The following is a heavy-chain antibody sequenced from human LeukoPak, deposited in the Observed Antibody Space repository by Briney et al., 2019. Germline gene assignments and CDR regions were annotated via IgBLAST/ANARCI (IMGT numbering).Heavy chain of an antibody. D-gene: IGHD2-2*01. J-gene: IGHJ4*02. CDR3: ARAPLTQGALVSCYFYY. CDR2: INVYSGYT. V-gene: IGHV1-18*01. Sequence: ASVKGSCTASGYTFTSCGMSWVRQAPGQGLEWMGWINVYSGYTTYAQKFQGRFTMTADTSTSTTYTEVRSLRSDDPAVYYCARAPLTQGALVSCYFYYCGQGTLVTVSS. CDR1: GYTFTSCG.